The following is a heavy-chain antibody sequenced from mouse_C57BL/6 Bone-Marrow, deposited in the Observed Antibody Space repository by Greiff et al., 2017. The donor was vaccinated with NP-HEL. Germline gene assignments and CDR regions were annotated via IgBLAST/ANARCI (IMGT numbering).Heavy chain of an antibody. CDR1: GYTFTDYY. D-gene: IGHD2-1*01. J-gene: IGHJ2*01. V-gene: IGHV1-26*01. CDR2: INPNNGGT. Sequence: EVQLQQSGPELVKPGASVKISCKASGYTFTDYYMNWVKQSHGKSLEWIGDINPNNGGTSYNQKFKGKATLTVDKSSSTAYMELRSLTSEDSAVYYCARRGSKDGKEYWGQGTTLTVSS. CDR3: ARRGSKDGKEY.